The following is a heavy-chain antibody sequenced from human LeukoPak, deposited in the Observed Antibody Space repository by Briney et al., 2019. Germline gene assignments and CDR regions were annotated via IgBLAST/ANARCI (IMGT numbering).Heavy chain of an antibody. V-gene: IGHV3-7*03. CDR1: GFTFSGFW. J-gene: IGHJ6*02. Sequence: GGSLRLSCAVSGFTFSGFWMSWSRQAPGKGLEWVASINSDGSEGYYADVVKGRFTISRDNAKNSLYLQINSLRAEDTAVYYCARVAAMDPGANYYYGMDVWGQGTTVTVSS. D-gene: IGHD5-18*01. CDR2: INSDGSEG. CDR3: ARVAAMDPGANYYYGMDV.